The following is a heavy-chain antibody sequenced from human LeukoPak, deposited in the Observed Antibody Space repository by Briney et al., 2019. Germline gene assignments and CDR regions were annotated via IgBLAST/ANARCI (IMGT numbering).Heavy chain of an antibody. J-gene: IGHJ4*02. CDR2: ISDSSTGT. D-gene: IGHD2-2*01. Sequence: GGSLRLSCAASGFTFSSYAMHWVRLAPGKGLEWVSAISDSSTGTYYADSVRGRFTVSRDNSKNTLYLQMNSLRAEDTAVYYCAKDPRSLGVCISASCPYFDYWGQGALVTVSS. CDR1: GFTFSSYA. V-gene: IGHV3-23*01. CDR3: AKDPRSLGVCISASCPYFDY.